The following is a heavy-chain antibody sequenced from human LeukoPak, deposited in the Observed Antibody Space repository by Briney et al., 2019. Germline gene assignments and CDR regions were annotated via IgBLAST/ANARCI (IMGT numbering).Heavy chain of an antibody. CDR3: ARGSRDGYNYRY. D-gene: IGHD5-24*01. J-gene: IGHJ4*02. Sequence: KPSETLSLTCAVYGGSFSGYYWSWIRQPPGKGLGWIGEINHSESTNYNPSLKSRVTISVDTSKNQFSLKLSSVTAADTAVYYCARGSRDGYNYRYWGQGTLVTVSS. V-gene: IGHV4-34*01. CDR2: INHSEST. CDR1: GGSFSGYY.